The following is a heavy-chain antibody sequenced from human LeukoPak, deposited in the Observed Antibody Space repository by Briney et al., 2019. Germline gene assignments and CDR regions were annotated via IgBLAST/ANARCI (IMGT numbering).Heavy chain of an antibody. CDR2: IYSNGWT. Sequence: SETLSLTCTVSGGSISTDLYYGTWIRQPAGKGLEWIGRIYSNGWTDYNPPLKSRVSISIDTSKNHFSLKMSLATAADTALYYCARGSGWNSFDPWGQGTLVTVSS. D-gene: IGHD6-19*01. J-gene: IGHJ5*02. V-gene: IGHV4-61*02. CDR3: ARGSGWNSFDP. CDR1: GGSISTDLYY.